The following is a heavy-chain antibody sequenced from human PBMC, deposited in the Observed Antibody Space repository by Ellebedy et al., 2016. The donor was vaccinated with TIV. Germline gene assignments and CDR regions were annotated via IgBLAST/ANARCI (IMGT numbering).Heavy chain of an antibody. V-gene: IGHV3-21*01. J-gene: IGHJ4*02. Sequence: PGGSLRLSCAASGFTFSSYSMNWVRQAPGKGLEWVSSISSSSSYIYYADSVKGRFTISRDNAKNSLYLQMNILRAEDTAVYYCARDPGEDTAYWGQGTLVTVSS. CDR3: ARDPGEDTAY. CDR2: ISSSSSYI. D-gene: IGHD2-15*01. CDR1: GFTFSSYS.